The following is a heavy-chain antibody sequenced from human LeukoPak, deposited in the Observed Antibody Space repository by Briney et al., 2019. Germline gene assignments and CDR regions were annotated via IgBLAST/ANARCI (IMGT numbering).Heavy chain of an antibody. V-gene: IGHV3-23*01. CDR2: ISGSGGST. D-gene: IGHD3-22*01. CDR3: AKDYYDSSGYYFDY. CDR1: GFTFSSYA. J-gene: IGHJ4*02. Sequence: GGSLRLSCAASGFTFSSYAMSWVRQAPGKGLEWVSAISGSGGSTCYADSVKGRFTISRDNSKNTLYLQMNRLRAEDTAVYYCAKDYYDSSGYYFDYWGQGTMVTVSS.